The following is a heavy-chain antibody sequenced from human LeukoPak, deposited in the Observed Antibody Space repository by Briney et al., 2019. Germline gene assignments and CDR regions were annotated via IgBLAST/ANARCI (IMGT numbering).Heavy chain of an antibody. V-gene: IGHV4-59*01. CDR2: IYYSGST. D-gene: IGHD2-2*01. J-gene: IGHJ3*02. Sequence: SETLSLTCTVSGGSTSSYYWSWIRQPPGKGLEWIGYIYYSGSTNYNPSLKSRVTISVDTSKNQFSLKLSSVTAADTAVYYCAGAIQRYCSSTSCYYDAFDIWGQGTMVTVSS. CDR3: AGAIQRYCSSTSCYYDAFDI. CDR1: GGSTSSYY.